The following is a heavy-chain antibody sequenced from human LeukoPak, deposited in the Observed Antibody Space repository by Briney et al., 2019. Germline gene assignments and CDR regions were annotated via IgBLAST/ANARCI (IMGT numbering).Heavy chain of an antibody. J-gene: IGHJ4*02. Sequence: GGSLRLSCAASGFTFSSYAMSWVRQAPGKGLEWVTFITTSGGSTSYADSVEGRFTISRDNPRNTLYMQMNSLRDEDTAVYYCAIMHGYYDGSGYWVQWGQGTLVTVSS. D-gene: IGHD3-22*01. CDR2: ITTSGGST. CDR3: AIMHGYYDGSGYWVQ. V-gene: IGHV3-23*01. CDR1: GFTFSSYA.